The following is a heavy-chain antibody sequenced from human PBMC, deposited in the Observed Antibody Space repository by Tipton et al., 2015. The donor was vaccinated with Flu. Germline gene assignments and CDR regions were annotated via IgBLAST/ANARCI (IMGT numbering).Heavy chain of an antibody. J-gene: IGHJ4*02. D-gene: IGHD2-2*01. CDR3: ASPGGPAAINPFSYFDY. CDR2: ISGYSGNT. Sequence: QVQLVQSGAEVKKPGASVKVSCKASGYTLTSYPISWERQAPGQGLEWMGWISGYSGNTNYAQRLQGRVTMTTDTSTNTAYMELRSLRSDDTAVYYCASPGGPAAINPFSYFDYWGQGALVTVSS. CDR1: GYTLTSYP. V-gene: IGHV1-18*04.